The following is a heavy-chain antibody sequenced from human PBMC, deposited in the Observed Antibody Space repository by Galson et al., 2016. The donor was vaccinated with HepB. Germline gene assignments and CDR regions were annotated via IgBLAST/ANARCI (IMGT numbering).Heavy chain of an antibody. D-gene: IGHD3-10*01. J-gene: IGHJ3*02. CDR3: ARLHTYGSGKGAFDI. CDR2: VYYTGST. CDR1: GGPISSNSYY. Sequence: SETLSLTCTVSGGPISSNSYYWGWIRQPPGKGLEWIGSVYYTGSTYYSSSLKSRVSIPLDTSKNQFSLRLSSVTAADTAVYYCARLHTYGSGKGAFDIWGQGTMVTVSS. V-gene: IGHV4-39*07.